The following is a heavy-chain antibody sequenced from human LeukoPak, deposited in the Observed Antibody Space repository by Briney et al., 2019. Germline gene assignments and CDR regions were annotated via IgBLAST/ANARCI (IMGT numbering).Heavy chain of an antibody. V-gene: IGHV4-39*01. CDR1: GGSISSSSYY. CDR3: ARRIAAAGYFDY. J-gene: IGHJ4*02. Sequence: KPSETLSLTCTVSGGSISSSSYYWGWIRQPPGEGLEWIGSIYYSGSTYYNPSLKSRVTISVDTSKNQFSLKLSSVTAADTAVYYCARRIAAAGYFDYWGQGTLVTVSS. D-gene: IGHD6-13*01. CDR2: IYYSGST.